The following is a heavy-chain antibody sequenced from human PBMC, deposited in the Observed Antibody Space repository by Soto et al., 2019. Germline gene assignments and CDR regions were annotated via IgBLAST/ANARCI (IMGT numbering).Heavy chain of an antibody. V-gene: IGHV4-31*02. CDR1: GGSISSGGYY. CDR3: ARAMGGLGADGFDI. D-gene: IGHD1-26*01. J-gene: IGHJ3*02. CDR2: IYYSGST. Sequence: SETLSLTSTVSGGSISSGGYYWSWIRQHPGKGLEWIGYIYYSGSTYYNPSLKSRVTISVDTSKNQFSLKLSSVTAADTAVYYCARAMGGLGADGFDIWGQVTMVTVSS.